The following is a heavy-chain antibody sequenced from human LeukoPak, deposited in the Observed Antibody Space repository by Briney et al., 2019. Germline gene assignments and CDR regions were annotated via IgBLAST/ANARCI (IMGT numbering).Heavy chain of an antibody. CDR1: GGSISSSSYY. J-gene: IGHJ3*02. CDR2: IYYSGST. V-gene: IGHV4-39*07. D-gene: IGHD3-10*01. Sequence: SETLSLTCTVSGGSISSSSYYWGWIRQPPGKGLEWIGNIYYSGSTYYNPSLKSRITISVDTSKNQFSLKLSSVTAADTAVYYCARGDYGSGSYRDAFDIWGQGTMVTVSS. CDR3: ARGDYGSGSYRDAFDI.